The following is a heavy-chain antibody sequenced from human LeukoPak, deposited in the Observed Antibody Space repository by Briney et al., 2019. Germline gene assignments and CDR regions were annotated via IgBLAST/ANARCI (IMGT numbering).Heavy chain of an antibody. J-gene: IGHJ6*02. Sequence: SETLSLTCTVSGGSISSYYWSWIRQPPGKGLEWIGYLYYSGSTNYNPSLKSRVTISVDTSKNQFSLKLSSVTAADTAVYYCARHRPARSYDSSGPSYGMDVWGQGTTVTVSS. CDR1: GGSISSYY. CDR2: LYYSGST. D-gene: IGHD3-22*01. V-gene: IGHV4-59*08. CDR3: ARHRPARSYDSSGPSYGMDV.